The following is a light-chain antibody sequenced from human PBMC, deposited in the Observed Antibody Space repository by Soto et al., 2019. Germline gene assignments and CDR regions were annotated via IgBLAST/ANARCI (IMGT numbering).Light chain of an antibody. V-gene: IGKV2-30*01. Sequence: DGVMTQSPLSLPVTLGQSASISCRSSQSLVYSDGNTYLTWFQQRPGQSPRLLIYRVSMRDSGVPDRFSGSGSGTDFTLKISRVEADDVGVYYCMQSTRWPRTCGPGTKVDIK. CDR3: MQSTRWPRT. J-gene: IGKJ3*01. CDR2: RVS. CDR1: QSLVYSDGNTY.